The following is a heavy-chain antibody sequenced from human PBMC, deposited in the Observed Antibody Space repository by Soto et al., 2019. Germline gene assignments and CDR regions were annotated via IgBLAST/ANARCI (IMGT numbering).Heavy chain of an antibody. CDR1: GYTFTGYY. CDR2: INPNSGGT. D-gene: IGHD3-22*01. Sequence: VASVKVSCKASGYTFTGYYMHWVRQAPGQGLEWMGWINPNSGGTNYAQKFQGWATMTRDTSISTAYMELSRLRSDDTAVYYCARAVAYDSSGEFDYWGQGTLVTVSS. J-gene: IGHJ4*02. CDR3: ARAVAYDSSGEFDY. V-gene: IGHV1-2*04.